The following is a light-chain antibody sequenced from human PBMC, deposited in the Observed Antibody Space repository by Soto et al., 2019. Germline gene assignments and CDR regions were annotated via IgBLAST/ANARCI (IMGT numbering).Light chain of an antibody. CDR1: QSVSSSY. CDR3: QQYGSSPWT. J-gene: IGKJ1*01. CDR2: GAS. V-gene: IGKV3-20*01. Sequence: EIVLTQSPGTLSLSPGERATLSCRASQSVSSSYLAWYQQKPGQAPRLLIYGASSMATGIPDRFSGSGAGTDVTLTISRLEPEDFAVYYCQQYGSSPWTFGQGTKVEIK.